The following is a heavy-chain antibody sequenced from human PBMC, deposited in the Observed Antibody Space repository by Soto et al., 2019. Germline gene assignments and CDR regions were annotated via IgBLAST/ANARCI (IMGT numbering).Heavy chain of an antibody. Sequence: SETLSLTCAVYGGSFSGYYWSWIRQPPGKGLEWIGEINHSGSTNYNPSLKSRVTISVDTSKNQFSLKLSSVTAADTAVYFCASSKYDVVAGSVWFDPWGQGTLVTVSS. D-gene: IGHD2-21*01. J-gene: IGHJ5*02. CDR2: INHSGST. V-gene: IGHV4-34*01. CDR3: ASSKYDVVAGSVWFDP. CDR1: GGSFSGYY.